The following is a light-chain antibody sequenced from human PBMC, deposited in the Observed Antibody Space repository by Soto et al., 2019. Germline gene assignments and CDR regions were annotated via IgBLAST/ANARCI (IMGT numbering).Light chain of an antibody. CDR3: SSYKTSTSSIL. Sequence: QSVLTQPASVSGSPGQSITISCTGTSSDIGNYDFVSWYQQVPGTAPKAMIYEVSSRPSGVSNRFSGSKSGNTASLTISGLQAEDEAYYYCSSYKTSTSSILFGGGTQLTVL. V-gene: IGLV2-14*01. CDR1: SSDIGNYDF. J-gene: IGLJ2*01. CDR2: EVS.